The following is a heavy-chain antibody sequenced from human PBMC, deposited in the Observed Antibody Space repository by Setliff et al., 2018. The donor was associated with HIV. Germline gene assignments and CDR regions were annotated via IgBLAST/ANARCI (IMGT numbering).Heavy chain of an antibody. CDR3: AREVGGRNTLGSSVLDY. D-gene: IGHD1-26*01. CDR2: TNPQSDIA. V-gene: IGHV1-69*10. Sequence: GASVKVSCKASGFTFNHYALSWVRQAPGQRPEWMGGTNPQSDIANYAQRFQGRVTITADHSTTTTYMGLTSLRADDTAVYFCAREVGGRNTLGSSVLDYWGQGTPVTVSS. J-gene: IGHJ4*02. CDR1: GFTFNHYA.